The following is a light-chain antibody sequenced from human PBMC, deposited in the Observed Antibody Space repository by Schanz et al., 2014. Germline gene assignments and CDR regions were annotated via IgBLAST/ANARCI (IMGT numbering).Light chain of an antibody. CDR2: DVS. J-gene: IGLJ2*01. V-gene: IGLV2-14*01. CDR1: SSDVGGYND. CDR3: SSYTISSCGV. Sequence: QSALTQPASVSGSPGQSITISCTGTSSDVGGYNDVSWYQQHPGKAPKLMIYDVSNRPSGVSNRFSASKSGNTASLTISGLQAEDEADYYCSSYTISSCGVFGGGTKLTVL.